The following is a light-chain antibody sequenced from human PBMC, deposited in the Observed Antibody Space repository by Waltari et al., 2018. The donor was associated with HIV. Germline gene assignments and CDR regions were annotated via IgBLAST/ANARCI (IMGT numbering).Light chain of an antibody. CDR3: LLSYSGTRV. J-gene: IGLJ3*02. V-gene: IGLV7-46*01. Sequence: QAVVTQEPSLTVSPGGTVTLTCGSSTGAVTSGHYPYWFQQKPGQAPRTLIYATNTKHPWTPARFSGSLLGGKVALTLPGAQPEDEAEYYCLLSYSGTRVFGGGTKLTVL. CDR1: TGAVTSGHY. CDR2: ATN.